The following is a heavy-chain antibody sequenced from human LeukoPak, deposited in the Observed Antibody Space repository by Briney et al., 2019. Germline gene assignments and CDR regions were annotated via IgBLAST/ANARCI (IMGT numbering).Heavy chain of an antibody. CDR1: GYTFTNYG. V-gene: IGHV1-18*01. J-gene: IGHJ5*02. Sequence: ASVKVSRKASGYTFTNYGITWVRQAPGQGLEWMGWISTYNGNTKYAQKFQGRVTMTTDTSTTTAYMELRSLRSDDTAMYYCARAGRIRYYGSGSYHNDRWFDPWGQGTLVTVSS. CDR2: ISTYNGNT. CDR3: ARAGRIRYYGSGSYHNDRWFDP. D-gene: IGHD3-10*01.